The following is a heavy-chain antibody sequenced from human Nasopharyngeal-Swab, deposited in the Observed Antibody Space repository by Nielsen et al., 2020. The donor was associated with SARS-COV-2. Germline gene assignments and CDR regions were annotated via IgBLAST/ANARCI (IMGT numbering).Heavy chain of an antibody. CDR1: GFTFSDYY. Sequence: GESLKISCAASGFTFSDYYMSWIRQAPGKGLEWVSYISSSSSYTNYADSVKGRFTISRDNAKNSLYLQMNSLRAEDTAVYYCARVRGYGSEGIHVWGQGTMVTVSS. D-gene: IGHD2-15*01. V-gene: IGHV3-11*05. J-gene: IGHJ6*02. CDR2: ISSSSSYT. CDR3: ARVRGYGSEGIHV.